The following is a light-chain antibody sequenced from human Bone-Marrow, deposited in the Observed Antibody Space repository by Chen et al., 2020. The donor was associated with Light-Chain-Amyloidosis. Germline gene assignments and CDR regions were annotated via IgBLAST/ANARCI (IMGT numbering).Light chain of an antibody. CDR2: LAS. J-gene: IGKJ2*01. CDR1: QSLLNSNGYNY. V-gene: IGKV2-28*01. CDR3: MQALQTPT. Sequence: EIVMTQSPLSLPVTPGEPASISCRSNQSLLNSNGYNYLDWYLQRPGQSPQLLIYLASDRPSGVPDRFSGSGSGTDFTLKISRVEAEDVGVYYCMQALQTPTFGQGTRLEIK.